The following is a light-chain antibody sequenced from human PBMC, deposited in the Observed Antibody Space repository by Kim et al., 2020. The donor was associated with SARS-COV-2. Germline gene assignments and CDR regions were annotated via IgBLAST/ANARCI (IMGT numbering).Light chain of an antibody. CDR1: NIGIKS. J-gene: IGLJ2*01. V-gene: IGLV3-21*04. CDR3: QVWDSSSDHMV. Sequence: APGKTAKITCGGSNIGIKSVHWYQQEPGQAPVRVIYYDGDRPSGSPVRFSGSNSGNTATLTISRVEVGDEADYYCQVWDSSSDHMVFGGGTQLTVL. CDR2: YDG.